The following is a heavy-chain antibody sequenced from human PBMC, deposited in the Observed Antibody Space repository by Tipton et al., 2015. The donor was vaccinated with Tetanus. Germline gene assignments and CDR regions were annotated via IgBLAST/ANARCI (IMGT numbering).Heavy chain of an antibody. CDR3: ARGGRGVRGVVPDY. V-gene: IGHV4-34*01. CDR1: GGSFSGYY. CDR2: INHSGST. J-gene: IGHJ4*02. D-gene: IGHD3-10*01. Sequence: LRLSCAVYGGSFSGYYWSWIRQPPGKGLEWIGEINHSGSTNYNPSLKSRVTISVDTSKNQFSLKLSSVTAADTAVYYCARGGRGVRGVVPDYWGQGTLVTVSS.